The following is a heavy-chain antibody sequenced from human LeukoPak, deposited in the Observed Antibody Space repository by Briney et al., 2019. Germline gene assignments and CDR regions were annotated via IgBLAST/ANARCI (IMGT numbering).Heavy chain of an antibody. Sequence: PGGSLRLSCAASGFTFSSYGMHWVRQAPGKGLEWVAVISYDGSNKYYADSVKGRFTISRDNSKNTLYLQMNSLRAEDTAVYYCAKSISFSFFRVVRGVTVDYWGQGTLVTVSS. CDR2: ISYDGSNK. J-gene: IGHJ4*02. D-gene: IGHD3-10*01. V-gene: IGHV3-30*18. CDR1: GFTFSSYG. CDR3: AKSISFSFFRVVRGVTVDY.